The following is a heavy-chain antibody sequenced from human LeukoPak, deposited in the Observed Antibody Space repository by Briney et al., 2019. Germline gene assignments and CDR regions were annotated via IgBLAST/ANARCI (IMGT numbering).Heavy chain of an antibody. J-gene: IGHJ3*02. CDR3: ASLFGYGGLRAFDI. V-gene: IGHV3-11*04. CDR1: GFTFSDYY. D-gene: IGHD4-23*01. CDR2: ISSTGSTI. Sequence: PGGSLRLSCAASGFTFSDYYMNWIRQAPGKGLEWVSYISSTGSTIYYADSVKGRFTISRDNAKNSLYLQMNSLRAEDTAVYYCASLFGYGGLRAFDIWGQGTMVTVSS.